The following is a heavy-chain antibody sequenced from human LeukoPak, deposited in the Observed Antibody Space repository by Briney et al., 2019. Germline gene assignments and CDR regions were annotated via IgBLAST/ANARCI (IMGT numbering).Heavy chain of an antibody. CDR3: ARHLGPGWHAMDV. CDR1: GGSVSSYF. D-gene: IGHD2-15*01. J-gene: IGHJ6*02. CDR2: VYYSGST. Sequence: SETLSLTCTVSGGSVSSYFWSWIRQPPGKGLECIGYVYYSGSTSYNPSLKSRVTISVDTSKTQFSLRLSSVTAADTAVYYCARHLGPGWHAMDVWGQGTTVTVSS. V-gene: IGHV4-59*08.